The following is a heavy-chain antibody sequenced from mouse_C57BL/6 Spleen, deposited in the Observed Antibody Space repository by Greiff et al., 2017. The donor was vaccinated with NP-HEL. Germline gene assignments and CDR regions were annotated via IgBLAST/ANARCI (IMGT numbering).Heavy chain of an antibody. J-gene: IGHJ2*01. Sequence: QVQLKESGAELARPGASVKLSCKASGYTFTSYGISWVKQRTGQGLEWIGEIYPRSGNTYYNEKFKGKATLTADKSSSTAYMELRSLTSEDSAVYFCARKGLPSDVEDYWGQGTTLTVSS. D-gene: IGHD3-3*01. CDR1: GYTFTSYG. CDR2: IYPRSGNT. CDR3: ARKGLPSDVEDY. V-gene: IGHV1-81*01.